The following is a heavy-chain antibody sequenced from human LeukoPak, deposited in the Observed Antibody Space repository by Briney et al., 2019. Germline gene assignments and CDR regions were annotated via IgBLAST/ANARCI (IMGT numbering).Heavy chain of an antibody. J-gene: IGHJ4*02. CDR2: IYTSGGT. CDR1: GASISIGSYY. CDR3: AREAYYYDSSGQNTLGY. V-gene: IGHV4-61*02. D-gene: IGHD3-22*01. Sequence: PSETLSLTCTVSGASISIGSYYWSWLRQPAGKGLEWIGRIYTSGGTNYYPSLKSRVTMSVDTSKNQSSLKLSSVTAADTAVYYCAREAYYYDSSGQNTLGYWGQGTLVTVSS.